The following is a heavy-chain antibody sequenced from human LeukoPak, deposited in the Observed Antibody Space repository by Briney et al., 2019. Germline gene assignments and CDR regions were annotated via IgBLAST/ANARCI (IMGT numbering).Heavy chain of an antibody. CDR1: GYTFTGYY. D-gene: IGHD2-21*01. CDR2: INPNSGGT. J-gene: IGHJ4*02. V-gene: IGHV1-2*04. CDR3: ARLIVSGGYFDY. Sequence: ASVKVSCKASGYTFTGYYMHWVRQAPGQGLEWMGWINPNSGGTNYAQKFQGWVTMTRDTSISTAYMELSSLRSEDTAVYYCARLIVSGGYFDYWGQGTLVTVSS.